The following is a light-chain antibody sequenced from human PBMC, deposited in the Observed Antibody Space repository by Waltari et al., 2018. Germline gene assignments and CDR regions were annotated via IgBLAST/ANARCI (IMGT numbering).Light chain of an antibody. J-gene: IGKJ1*01. CDR3: QKYESLPAT. V-gene: IGKV3-20*01. Sequence: EIVLTQSPGTLSLSPGEGATLSCRASESVSKFLAWYQQKPGQAPRLLIYHASNRASGIPDRFRGSGFGTDFSLTISRLEPEDFAVYYCQKYESLPATFGQGTKVEIK. CDR1: ESVSKF. CDR2: HAS.